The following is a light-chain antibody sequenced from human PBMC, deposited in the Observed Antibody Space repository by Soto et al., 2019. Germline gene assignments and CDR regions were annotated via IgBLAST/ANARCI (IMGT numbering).Light chain of an antibody. Sequence: SYELTQPPSVSVAPGQTARITCGGNSIGSKRVHWYQQKPDQAPVLAVYDDSDRPSGIPERFSGSNSGNTATLTIIRVEAGDEADYYCQVWDGSRDHVVFGGGTKVTVL. CDR1: SIGSKR. CDR2: DDS. CDR3: QVWDGSRDHVV. J-gene: IGLJ2*01. V-gene: IGLV3-21*02.